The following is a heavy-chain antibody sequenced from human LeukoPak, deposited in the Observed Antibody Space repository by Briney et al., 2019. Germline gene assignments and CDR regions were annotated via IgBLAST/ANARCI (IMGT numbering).Heavy chain of an antibody. Sequence: GGSLRLSCAASGFTFSTYWMTWVCQAPGKGLEWVANIKQDGSQIYYVDSVKGRFTISRDNAKNSLYLQMNSLRAEDTAVYYCARVRDYGDYAPHFDYWGQGTLVTVSS. CDR2: IKQDGSQI. D-gene: IGHD4-17*01. CDR1: GFTFSTYW. V-gene: IGHV3-7*01. J-gene: IGHJ4*02. CDR3: ARVRDYGDYAPHFDY.